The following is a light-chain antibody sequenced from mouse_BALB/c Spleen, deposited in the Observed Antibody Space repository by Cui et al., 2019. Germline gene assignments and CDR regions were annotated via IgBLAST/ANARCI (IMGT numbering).Light chain of an antibody. J-gene: IGKJ2*01. CDR2: NAK. V-gene: IGKV12-41*01. CDR1: KNIHNY. CDR3: QHFWSTPYT. Sequence: DIQMPQSPAPLSASVGETVTITCRASKNIHNYLAWYQQKQGKSPQLLIYNAKALADGVPSRFSGSGSGTKYSLKINSLQAEDFGSYYCQHFWSTPYTFGGGTKLEIK.